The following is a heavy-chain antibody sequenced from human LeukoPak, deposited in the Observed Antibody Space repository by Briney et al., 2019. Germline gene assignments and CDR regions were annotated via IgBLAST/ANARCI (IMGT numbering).Heavy chain of an antibody. CDR3: AREADYDPKFDY. V-gene: IGHV4-39*07. CDR1: GGSISSSSYY. CDR2: IYYSGST. Sequence: SETLSLTCTVSGGSISSSSYYWVWIRQPPGKGLEWIGSIYYSGSTYYNPSLKSRVTISVDTSKNQFSLKLSSVTAADTAVYYCAREADYDPKFDYWGQGTLVTVSS. D-gene: IGHD4-17*01. J-gene: IGHJ4*02.